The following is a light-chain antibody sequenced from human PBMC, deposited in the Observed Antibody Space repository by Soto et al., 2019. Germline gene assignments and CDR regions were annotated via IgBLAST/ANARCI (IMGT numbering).Light chain of an antibody. CDR1: SSNIGAGYD. CDR3: QSYDSSHVV. CDR2: GNS. V-gene: IGLV1-40*01. Sequence: QSVLTQPPSVSGAPGQRVTISCTGSSSNIGAGYDEHWYQQLPGTAPKLLIYGNSNRPSGVPDRFSGSKSGTSASLAITGLQAEDEADYYCQSYDSSHVVFGGGTKLTVL. J-gene: IGLJ2*01.